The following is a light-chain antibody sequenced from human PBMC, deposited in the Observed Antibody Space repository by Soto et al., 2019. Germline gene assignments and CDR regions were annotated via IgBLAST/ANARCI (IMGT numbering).Light chain of an antibody. V-gene: IGLV2-14*01. CDR3: TSYTSDSTPYV. CDR2: EVT. Sequence: QPVLTQPASVSGSPGQSITISCTGTSSDVGTYNYVSWYQHHPGKAPKLILYEVTNRPSGVSNRFSGSKSGNTASLTISGLRAEDEADYYCTSYTSDSTPYVFGTGTKVTVL. CDR1: SSDVGTYNY. J-gene: IGLJ1*01.